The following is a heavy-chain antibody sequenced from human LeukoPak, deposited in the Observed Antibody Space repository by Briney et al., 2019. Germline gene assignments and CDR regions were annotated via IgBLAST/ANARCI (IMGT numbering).Heavy chain of an antibody. Sequence: VASVKVSCTASGGTFSSYAITWVRQAPGQGLEWMGGIIPLLGTPNYAQKFQGRVTITADESTSTAYMELSSLRSEDTAVYYCARDLSSGWYYFDYWGQGTLVTVSS. CDR2: IIPLLGTP. CDR3: ARDLSSGWYYFDY. V-gene: IGHV1-69*13. D-gene: IGHD6-19*01. J-gene: IGHJ4*02. CDR1: GGTFSSYA.